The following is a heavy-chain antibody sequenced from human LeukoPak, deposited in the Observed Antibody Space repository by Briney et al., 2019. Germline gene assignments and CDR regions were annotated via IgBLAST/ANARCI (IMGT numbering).Heavy chain of an antibody. CDR1: GYSFLSHW. Sequence: GESLKISCKGSGYSFLSHWIGWVRQMPGKGLEWMGIIYPGDSDTRYNPSFRGQVTISADKSVSTAYLQWSSLKASDTAMYYCARHASPYSSNYYFDYWGQGALVTVSS. CDR3: ARHASPYSSNYYFDY. V-gene: IGHV5-51*01. CDR2: IYPGDSDT. J-gene: IGHJ4*02. D-gene: IGHD6-13*01.